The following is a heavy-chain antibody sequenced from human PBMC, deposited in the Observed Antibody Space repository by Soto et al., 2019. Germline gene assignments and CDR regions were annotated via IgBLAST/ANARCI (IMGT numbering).Heavy chain of an antibody. V-gene: IGHV4-59*01. CDR1: SGSISSYY. CDR3: ARAPFYYFGLGTHLYYWDF. CDR2: AYYSGTT. Sequence: QVQLLQSGPRLVKPSETLSLTCTVASGSISSYYWSWLRQPPGKGLEWIGYAYYSGTTNYNSSLNSRVTISIDTSKNQFYLTLNSVTAADTAVYYCARAPFYYFGLGTHLYYWDFCDQGALVSVSS. D-gene: IGHD3-10*01. J-gene: IGHJ4*02.